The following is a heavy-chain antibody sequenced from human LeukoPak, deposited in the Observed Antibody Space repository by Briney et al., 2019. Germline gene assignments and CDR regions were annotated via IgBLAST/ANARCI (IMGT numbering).Heavy chain of an antibody. CDR1: GYTFTSYG. CDR2: ISVYYGNT. J-gene: IGHJ5*01. V-gene: IGHV1-18*01. Sequence: ASVKVSCKASGYTFTSYGISWVRQAPGQGLEWMGWISVYYGNTNYAQNLQGRVTITTDTPTTTAYMELTSLRSDDTAVYYCARGAPNNWFDSWGQGTLVTVSS. CDR3: ARGAPNNWFDS.